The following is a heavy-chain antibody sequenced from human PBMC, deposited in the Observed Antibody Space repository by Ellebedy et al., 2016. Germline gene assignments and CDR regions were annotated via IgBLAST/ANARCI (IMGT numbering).Heavy chain of an antibody. Sequence: SETLSLTCSVSGGSINNCYWTWIRQAPGQGLEWIGDIHHSGNSHIHPSLKSRLTLSVDTSKSQFSLNLRSVTAADTATYYCARDLGRYGMDVWGQGTTVTVSS. J-gene: IGHJ6*02. CDR3: ARDLGRYGMDV. CDR1: GGSINNCY. V-gene: IGHV4-59*01. CDR2: IHHSGNS.